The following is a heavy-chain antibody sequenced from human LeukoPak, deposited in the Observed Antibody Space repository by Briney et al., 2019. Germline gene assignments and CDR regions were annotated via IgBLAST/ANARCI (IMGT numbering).Heavy chain of an antibody. CDR2: INYNSGGT. CDR3: ARPDWNLDNYGMDV. V-gene: IGHV1-2*02. D-gene: IGHD1-1*01. Sequence: ASVTVSCKASGYTFTGYYMHWVRQAPGQGLEWMGWINYNSGGTNYAQKCQGRVTMPKDTSISTAYMELSRPRSDDTAVYYCARPDWNLDNYGMDVWGQGTTVTVSS. CDR1: GYTFTGYY. J-gene: IGHJ6*02.